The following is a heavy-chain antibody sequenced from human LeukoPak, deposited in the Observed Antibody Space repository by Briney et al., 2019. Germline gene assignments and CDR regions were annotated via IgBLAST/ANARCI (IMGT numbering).Heavy chain of an antibody. J-gene: IGHJ4*02. V-gene: IGHV3-23*01. D-gene: IGHD5/OR15-5a*01. CDR1: GFSFSGYT. CDR2: ISGSGGFT. CDR3: AREDSVNAYCDF. Sequence: PGGSLRLSCAASGFSFSGYTMSWVPQAPGKGLEWVSAISGSGGFTYYADSVKGRFTISRDNSKNTLFLQMNSLRAEDTAVYYCAREDSVNAYCDFWGQGTLVTVSS.